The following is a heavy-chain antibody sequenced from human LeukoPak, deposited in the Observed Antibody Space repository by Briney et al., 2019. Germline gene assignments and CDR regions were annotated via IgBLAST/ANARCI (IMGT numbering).Heavy chain of an antibody. J-gene: IGHJ4*02. CDR3: ALTAMVTFGLDY. V-gene: IGHV1-69*15. D-gene: IGHD5-18*01. Sequence: SVKVSCKASGGTFSSYAISWVRQAPGQGLEWMGRIIPIFGTANYAQKFQGRVTITADESTSTAYMELSSLRSEDTAVYYCALTAMVTFGLDYWGQGTLVTVSS. CDR1: GGTFSSYA. CDR2: IIPIFGTA.